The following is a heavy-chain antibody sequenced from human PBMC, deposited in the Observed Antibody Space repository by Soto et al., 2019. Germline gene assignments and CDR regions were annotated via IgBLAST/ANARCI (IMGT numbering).Heavy chain of an antibody. Sequence: SETLSLTCTVSGGSISTYYWSWIRQPPGKGLEWIAYIYYTGTANYNSSLKSRVTISLDTPKNQYSLNLKSVTAADTAVYYCARSYSSSGYYYYGMDVWGQGTTVTVSS. CDR2: IYYTGTA. D-gene: IGHD6-6*01. V-gene: IGHV4-59*01. J-gene: IGHJ6*02. CDR3: ARSYSSSGYYYYGMDV. CDR1: GGSISTYY.